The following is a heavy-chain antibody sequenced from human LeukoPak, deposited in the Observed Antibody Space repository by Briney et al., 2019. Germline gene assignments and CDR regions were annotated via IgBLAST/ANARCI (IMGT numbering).Heavy chain of an antibody. J-gene: IGHJ6*02. D-gene: IGHD3-10*01. V-gene: IGHV4-39*01. CDR1: GGSISSSSYY. CDR2: IYYSGSA. Sequence: SETLSLTCTASGGSISSSSYYWVWIRQPPGKGLEWIGSIYYSGSAYYNPSLKSRVSIAVDTSKNQFSLKLSSVTAADTAVYYCARLTLVTGVGFIYGLDVWGQGTTVTVSS. CDR3: ARLTLVTGVGFIYGLDV.